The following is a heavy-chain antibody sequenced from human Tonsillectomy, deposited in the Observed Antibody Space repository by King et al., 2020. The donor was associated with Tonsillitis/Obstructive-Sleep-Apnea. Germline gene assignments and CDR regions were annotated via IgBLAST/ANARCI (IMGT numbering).Heavy chain of an antibody. D-gene: IGHD3-9*01. V-gene: IGHV3-15*07. CDR2: IKRKTDGGTT. Sequence: VQLVESGGGLVKPGGSLRLSCAASGFTFSNAWMNWVRQAPGKGLEWVGRIKRKTDGGTTDYAAPVKGRFTTSRDDSKNMMYLQMNSLKTEDTAVYYSATEYFVEEPELLYIGAWGQKTTVTVSS. CDR1: GFTFSNAW. CDR3: ATEYFVEEPELLYIGA. J-gene: IGHJ6*02.